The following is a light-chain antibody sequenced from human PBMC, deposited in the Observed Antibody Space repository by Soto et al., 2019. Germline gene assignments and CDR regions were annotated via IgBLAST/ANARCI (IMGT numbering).Light chain of an antibody. CDR2: GDD. CDR3: QSYDSSLSGWV. Sequence: QLVLTQPPSVSGAPGQTVTISCTGSSSNIGAAYEVHWYQQLPGTAPKLLIYGDDNRPSGVPDRFSGSKSGTSASLAITGLLAEDEADYYCQSYDSSLSGWVFGGGTKLTVL. V-gene: IGLV1-40*01. CDR1: SSNIGAAYE. J-gene: IGLJ3*02.